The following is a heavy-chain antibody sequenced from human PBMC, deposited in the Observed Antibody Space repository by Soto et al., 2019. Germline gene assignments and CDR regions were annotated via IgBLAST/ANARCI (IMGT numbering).Heavy chain of an antibody. CDR3: ERDVLLRGWFDP. V-gene: IGHV4-59*01. Sequence: SETLSLTCTVSGGSISSYYWSWIRQPPGKGLEWIGYIYYSGSTNYNPSLKSRVTISVDTSKNQFSLKLSSVTAADTAVYYCERDVLLRGWFDPWGQGTLVTVSS. CDR1: GGSISSYY. J-gene: IGHJ5*02. D-gene: IGHD3-10*01. CDR2: IYYSGST.